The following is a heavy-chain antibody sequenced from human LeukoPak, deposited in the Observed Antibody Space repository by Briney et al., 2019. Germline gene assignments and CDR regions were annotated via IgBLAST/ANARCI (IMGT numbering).Heavy chain of an antibody. J-gene: IGHJ5*02. CDR1: GFIFNNYG. CDR2: ISNDGGGT. Sequence: GGSLRLSCAASGFIFNNYGLIWVRQAPGKGLEWVSAISNDGGGTQYAEFVKGRFTIYRDNSKNTLFLQMNSLRAEDTALYYCAKGSSGYFADLWGQGTLVTVSS. D-gene: IGHD3-22*01. V-gene: IGHV3-23*01. CDR3: AKGSSGYFADL.